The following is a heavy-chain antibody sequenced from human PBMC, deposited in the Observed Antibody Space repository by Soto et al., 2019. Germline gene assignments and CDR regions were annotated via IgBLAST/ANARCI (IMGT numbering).Heavy chain of an antibody. J-gene: IGHJ5*02. CDR3: ARDRGIAVAGTCWFDT. CDR2: INPSGGST. CDR1: GYTFTSDY. D-gene: IGHD6-19*01. Sequence: XSVQDSCHGSGYTFTSDYMHWVRQAPGQGLECMGIINPSGGSTSYAQKFQGRVTMTRDTSTSTVYMELSSLRSEDTAVYYCARDRGIAVAGTCWFDTWGQGTLVTVSS. V-gene: IGHV1-46*01.